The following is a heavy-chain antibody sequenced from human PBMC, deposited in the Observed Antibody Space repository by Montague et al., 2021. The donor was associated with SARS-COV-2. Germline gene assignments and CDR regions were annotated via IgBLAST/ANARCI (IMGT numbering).Heavy chain of an antibody. Sequence: SETLSLTCEVSGDSISSYYWSWIRQSPGKGLEWIGYVHYTGSTEYNPSLKTRVTLSLDTPRNHFSLKLRSVTAADTAVYYCARAQNTCFVANCVNYFEVWGLGVLVTVSS. CDR2: VHYTGST. CDR1: GDSISSYY. J-gene: IGHJ4*02. D-gene: IGHD1-1*01. CDR3: ARAQNTCFVANCVNYFEV. V-gene: IGHV4-59*01.